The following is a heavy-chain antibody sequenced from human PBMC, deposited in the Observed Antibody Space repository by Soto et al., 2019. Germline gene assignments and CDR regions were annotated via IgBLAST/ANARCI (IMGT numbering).Heavy chain of an antibody. J-gene: IGHJ4*02. CDR1: AGSITSDEYY. CDR3: ARRPTDSGSSLFDY. D-gene: IGHD3-10*01. Sequence: SETLSLTCTVSAGSITSDEYYWNWIRYRPGKGLEWIGFIHHTGSTFYNPSLESRASISIDTSESQFSLNLASVTVADTAVYYCARRPTDSGSSLFDYWGPGTLVTVSS. CDR2: IHHTGST. V-gene: IGHV4-31*03.